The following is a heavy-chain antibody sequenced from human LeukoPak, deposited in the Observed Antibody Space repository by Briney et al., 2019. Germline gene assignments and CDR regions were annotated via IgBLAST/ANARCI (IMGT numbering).Heavy chain of an antibody. V-gene: IGHV4-34*01. CDR2: INHSGST. D-gene: IGHD3-22*01. CDR3: ARGGMVNSMGYHDY. CDR1: GGSFSGYY. J-gene: IGHJ4*02. Sequence: PSETLSPTCAVYGGSFSGYYWSWIRQPPGKGLEWIGEINHSGSTNYNPSLKSRVTISVDTSKNQFSLKLRSVTAADTAVYSCARGGMVNSMGYHDYWGQGTRVTVSS.